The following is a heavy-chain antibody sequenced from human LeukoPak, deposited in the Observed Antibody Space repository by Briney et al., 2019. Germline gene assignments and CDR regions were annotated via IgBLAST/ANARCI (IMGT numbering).Heavy chain of an antibody. Sequence: SETLSLTCTVSGDSISSYYWSWIRQPPGKGLEWIGYIYYSGSTHYNPSLKSRVTISVDTSKDQFSLRLTSVTAADTAVYYCARSFLGDWYFDLWGRGTLVTVSS. CDR3: ARSFLGDWYFDL. V-gene: IGHV4-59*01. CDR2: IYYSGST. J-gene: IGHJ2*01. D-gene: IGHD1-26*01. CDR1: GDSISSYY.